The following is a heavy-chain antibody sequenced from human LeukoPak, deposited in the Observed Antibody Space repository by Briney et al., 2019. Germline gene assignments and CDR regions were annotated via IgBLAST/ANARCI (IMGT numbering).Heavy chain of an antibody. CDR1: GFTFSSYW. CDR2: INIDGRST. CDR3: AKDREPIYYDSSGYYPSGFDY. J-gene: IGHJ4*02. Sequence: GGSLRLSCAASGFTFSSYWMHWVRRAPGKGLVWVSHINIDGRSTSYADSVKGRFTISRDNSKNTLYLQMNSLRAEDTAVYYCAKDREPIYYDSSGYYPSGFDYWGQGTLVTVSS. D-gene: IGHD3-22*01. V-gene: IGHV3-74*01.